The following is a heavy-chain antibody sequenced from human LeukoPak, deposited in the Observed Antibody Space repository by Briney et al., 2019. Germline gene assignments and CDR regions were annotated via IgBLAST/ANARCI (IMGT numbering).Heavy chain of an antibody. CDR2: INAGNGNT. D-gene: IGHD3-10*01. CDR3: ARVLTYYYGSGRTSLHPYGMDV. Sequence: PRASVKVSCKASGYTFTSYAMHWVRQAPGQRLEWMGWINAGNGNTKYSQKFQGRVTITRDTSASTAYMELSSLRSEDTAVYYCARVLTYYYGSGRTSLHPYGMDVWGQGTTVTVSS. J-gene: IGHJ6*02. V-gene: IGHV1-3*01. CDR1: GYTFTSYA.